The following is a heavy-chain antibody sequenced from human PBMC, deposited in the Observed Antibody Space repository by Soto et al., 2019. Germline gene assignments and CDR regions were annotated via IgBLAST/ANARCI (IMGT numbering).Heavy chain of an antibody. D-gene: IGHD6-13*01. Sequence: KTSETLSLTCTVSGGSISSSSYYWGWIRQPPGKGLEWIGSIYYSGSTYYNPSLKSRVTISVDTSKNQFSLKLSSVTAADTAVYYCARDSSSDSSWYGQYRGYNWFDPWGQGTLVTVSS. J-gene: IGHJ5*02. CDR2: IYYSGST. CDR1: GGSISSSSYY. CDR3: ARDSSSDSSWYGQYRGYNWFDP. V-gene: IGHV4-39*07.